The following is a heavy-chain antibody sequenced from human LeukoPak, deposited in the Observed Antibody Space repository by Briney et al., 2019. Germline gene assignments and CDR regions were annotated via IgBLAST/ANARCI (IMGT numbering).Heavy chain of an antibody. CDR2: IYYSGST. V-gene: IGHV4-30-4*01. J-gene: IGHJ4*02. Sequence: PSETLSLTCTASVGTISSGDYYWSWIRQPPGKGLEWIGYIYYSGSTYYNPSLKSRVTISVDTSKSQFSLKLSSVTAAVTAVYYCAREQTTIWSAWDLWGQGILVTVSS. D-gene: IGHD3-3*01. CDR1: VGTISSGDYY. CDR3: AREQTTIWSAWDL.